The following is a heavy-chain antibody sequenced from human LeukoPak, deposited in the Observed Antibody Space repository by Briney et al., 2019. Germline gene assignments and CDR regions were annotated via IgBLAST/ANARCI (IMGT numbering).Heavy chain of an antibody. CDR1: GFTSSSYS. D-gene: IGHD6-6*01. V-gene: IGHV3-48*01. Sequence: PGGSLRLSCAASGFTSSSYSMNWVRQAPGKGLEWVSYISSSSSTIYYADSVKGRFTISRDNAKNSLYLQMNSLRAEDTAVYYCARDGIAARRPFDYWGQGTLVTVSS. CDR2: ISSSSSTI. J-gene: IGHJ4*02. CDR3: ARDGIAARRPFDY.